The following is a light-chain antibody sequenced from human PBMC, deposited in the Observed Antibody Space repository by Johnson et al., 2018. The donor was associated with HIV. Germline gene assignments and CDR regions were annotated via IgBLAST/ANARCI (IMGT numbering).Light chain of an antibody. Sequence: QSVLTQPPSVSAAPGQKVTISCSGSSSNIGNNYVSWYQQLPGTAPKLLIYENNKRPSGIPDRFYGSKSGTSVTLDITGLQTGDEADYYCGTWDSSLSSYVFGTGTKVTVL. J-gene: IGLJ1*01. V-gene: IGLV1-51*02. CDR2: ENN. CDR3: GTWDSSLSSYV. CDR1: SSNIGNNY.